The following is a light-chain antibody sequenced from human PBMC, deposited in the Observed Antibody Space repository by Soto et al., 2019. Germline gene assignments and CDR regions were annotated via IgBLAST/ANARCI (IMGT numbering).Light chain of an antibody. Sequence: TLSVSPGERATLSCRASQSVSSNLAWYQQKPGQAPRLLIFGASSRATGIPDRFTGSGSGTDFTLTISRLEAEDVALYYCQQYAILPLTFG. CDR3: QQYAILPLT. V-gene: IGKV3-20*01. CDR1: QSVSSN. CDR2: GAS. J-gene: IGKJ4*01.